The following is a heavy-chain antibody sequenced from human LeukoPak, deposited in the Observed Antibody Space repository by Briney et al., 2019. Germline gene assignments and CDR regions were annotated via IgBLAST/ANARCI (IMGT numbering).Heavy chain of an antibody. CDR2: VYPGDSNT. J-gene: IGHJ5*02. CDR1: RNSFTSYW. CDR3: ARLTVYSNGGGYLPS. D-gene: IGHD2-21*02. Sequence: GESLKISCMGSRNSFTSYWIAWVRQMPGKGLEWMGIVYPGDSNTRYSPSFQGQVTISADMSVSTAYLQWSSLKASDTAMYYCARLTVYSNGGGYLPSWGQGTLVTVSS. V-gene: IGHV5-51*01.